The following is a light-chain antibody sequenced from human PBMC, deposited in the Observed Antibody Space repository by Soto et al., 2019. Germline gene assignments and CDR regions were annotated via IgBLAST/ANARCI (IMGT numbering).Light chain of an antibody. J-gene: IGLJ3*02. CDR1: SSNIGAGYD. Sequence: QSVLTQPPSVSGAPGQRVTISFTWSSSNIGAGYDVHWYQQLPGTAPKLLIYGNSNRPSVVPDRFSGSKSGTSASLAITGLQAEDEADYYCQSYDSSLSGSGVFGGGTKVTVL. CDR2: GNS. V-gene: IGLV1-40*01. CDR3: QSYDSSLSGSGV.